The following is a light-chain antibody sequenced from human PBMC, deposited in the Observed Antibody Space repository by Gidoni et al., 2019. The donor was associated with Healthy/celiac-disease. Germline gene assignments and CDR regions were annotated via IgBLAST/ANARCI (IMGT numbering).Light chain of an antibody. V-gene: IGKV1-39*01. CDR3: QQSYSTPQT. CDR1: QSISSY. Sequence: IPMTQSPSSLSASVGDRVTIPCRASQSISSYLNWYQQKPGKAPKLLIYAASSLQSGVPSRLSGSGSGTDFTLTISSLQPEDFATYYCQQSYSTPQTFGQGTKVEIK. J-gene: IGKJ1*01. CDR2: AAS.